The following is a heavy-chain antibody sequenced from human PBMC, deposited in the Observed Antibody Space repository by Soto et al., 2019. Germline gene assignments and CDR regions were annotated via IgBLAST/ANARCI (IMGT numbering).Heavy chain of an antibody. V-gene: IGHV3-30-3*01. Sequence: QVQLVESGGGVVQPGRSLRLSCAASGFTFSSYAMHWVRQAPGKGLEWVAVISYDGSNKYYADSVKGRFTISRDNSKNTLYLQMNSLRAEDTAVYYCARAYYDFWSGYSLRDYYYGMDVW. D-gene: IGHD3-3*01. CDR3: ARAYYDFWSGYSLRDYYYGMDV. J-gene: IGHJ6*01. CDR1: GFTFSSYA. CDR2: ISYDGSNK.